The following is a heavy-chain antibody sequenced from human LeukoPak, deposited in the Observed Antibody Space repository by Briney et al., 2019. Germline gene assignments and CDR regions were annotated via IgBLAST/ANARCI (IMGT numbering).Heavy chain of an antibody. V-gene: IGHV1-46*01. J-gene: IGHJ5*02. D-gene: IGHD2-2*01. Sequence: ASVKVSCKASGYTFTSYYMHWVRQAPGQGLEWMGIINPSGGSTSYAQKFQGGVTMTRDTSTSTVYVELSSLRSEDTAVYYCVRDRCSSTSCHDSPNWFDPWGQGTLVTVSS. CDR3: VRDRCSSTSCHDSPNWFDP. CDR1: GYTFTSYY. CDR2: INPSGGST.